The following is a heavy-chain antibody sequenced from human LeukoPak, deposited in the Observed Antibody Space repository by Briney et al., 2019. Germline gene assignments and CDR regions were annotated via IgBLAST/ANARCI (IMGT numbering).Heavy chain of an antibody. Sequence: SSETLSLTCTVSGGSISSSSYYWGWIRQPPGKGLEWIGSIYYSGSTYYNPSLKSRVTISVDTSKNQFSLKLSSVTAADTAVYYCASAPSARPFGYWGQGTLVTVSS. V-gene: IGHV4-39*01. D-gene: IGHD6-6*01. CDR3: ASAPSARPFGY. J-gene: IGHJ4*02. CDR1: GGSISSSSYY. CDR2: IYYSGST.